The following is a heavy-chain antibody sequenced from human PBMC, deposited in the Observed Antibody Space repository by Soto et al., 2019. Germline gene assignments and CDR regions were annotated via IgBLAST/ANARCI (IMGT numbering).Heavy chain of an antibody. D-gene: IGHD7-27*01. J-gene: IGHJ4*02. CDR3: TRGPSGDNVGY. Sequence: QVQLQESGPGLVKPSQTLSLTCTVSGGSVSSGNYCWSWIRQSPDKGLDWIGHHYDGGSTYINPCLKSRVSISVDTSKTQCSLQLSCVNAADRAVYYCTRGPSGDNVGYWGQGTLVTVSS. CDR2: HYDGGST. V-gene: IGHV4-30-4*01. CDR1: GGSVSSGNYC.